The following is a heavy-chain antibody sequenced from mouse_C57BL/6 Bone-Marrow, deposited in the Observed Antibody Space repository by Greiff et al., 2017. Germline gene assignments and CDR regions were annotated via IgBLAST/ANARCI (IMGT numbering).Heavy chain of an antibody. CDR2: IYPRSGNT. V-gene: IGHV1-81*01. Sequence: QVQLKQSGAELARPGASVKLSCKASGYTFTSSGISWVKQRTGQGLEWIGEIYPRSGNTYYNEKFKGKGTLTADKSSREAYIELRSLTSDDSAVYFCARWGGSYYFAYWGQGTTLTVSS. J-gene: IGHJ2*01. CDR1: GYTFTSSG. D-gene: IGHD1-1*01. CDR3: ARWGGSYYFAY.